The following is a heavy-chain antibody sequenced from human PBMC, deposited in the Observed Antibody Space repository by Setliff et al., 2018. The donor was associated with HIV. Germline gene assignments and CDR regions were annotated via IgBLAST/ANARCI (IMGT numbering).Heavy chain of an antibody. CDR1: GFTFSSYA. CDR2: VYNGGAT. Sequence: GGSLRLSCAASGFTFSSYAMSWVRQAPGKGLGWVSVVYNGGATYYADSVKGRFTISRDNSKNTLYLHMNTLRVEDTALYYCTKGRHLVSGEWYFERWGQGTLVTVSS. CDR3: TKGRHLVSGEWYFER. D-gene: IGHD3-3*01. V-gene: IGHV3-23*01. J-gene: IGHJ4*02.